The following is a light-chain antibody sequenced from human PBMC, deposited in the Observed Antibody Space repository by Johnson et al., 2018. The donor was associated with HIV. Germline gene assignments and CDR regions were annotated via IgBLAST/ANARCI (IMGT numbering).Light chain of an antibody. V-gene: IGLV1-51*02. CDR3: GTWVGSLSACV. Sequence: QSILTQPPSVSAAPGQKVTISCSGSTSSIGNNYVSWYQHLTGTAPKLLIYENNKRPSGIPARFSGSKSGTSATLGITGLQPGDEADYYCGTWVGSLSACVFGTGTKVTVL. CDR2: ENN. CDR1: TSSIGNNY. J-gene: IGLJ1*01.